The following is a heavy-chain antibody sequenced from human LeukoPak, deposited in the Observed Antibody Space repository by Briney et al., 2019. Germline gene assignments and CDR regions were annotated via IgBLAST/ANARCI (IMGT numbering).Heavy chain of an antibody. J-gene: IGHJ3*02. Sequence: ASVKVSCKASGGTFSSYAISWVRQAPGQGLEWMGRIIPILGIANYAQKFQGRVTITADKSTSTAYMELSSLRSEDTAVYYCEREQDYYDTQVFDAFDIWGQGTMVTVSS. V-gene: IGHV1-69*04. CDR1: GGTFSSYA. CDR3: EREQDYYDTQVFDAFDI. CDR2: IIPILGIA. D-gene: IGHD3-22*01.